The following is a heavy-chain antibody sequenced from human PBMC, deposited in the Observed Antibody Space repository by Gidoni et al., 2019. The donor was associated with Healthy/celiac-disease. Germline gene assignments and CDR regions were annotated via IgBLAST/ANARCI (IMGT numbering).Heavy chain of an antibody. V-gene: IGHV5-51*01. J-gene: IGHJ4*02. D-gene: IGHD3-22*01. CDR1: GYSFTSYW. Sequence: EVQLVQSGAEVTKPGESLKISCNGSGYSFTSYWIGWVRQMPGKGLEWMGIIYPGDSDTRYSPSFQGQVTISADKSISTAYLQWSSLKASDTAMYYCARITTYYYDSSGYHGDYWGQGTLVTVSS. CDR3: ARITTYYYDSSGYHGDY. CDR2: IYPGDSDT.